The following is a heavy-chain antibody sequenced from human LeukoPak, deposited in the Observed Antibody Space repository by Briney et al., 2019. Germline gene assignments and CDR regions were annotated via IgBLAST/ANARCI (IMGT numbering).Heavy chain of an antibody. CDR3: ASGPDYYDSGSYLPS. D-gene: IGHD3-10*01. V-gene: IGHV1-8*01. J-gene: IGHJ5*02. CDR1: GYTFTSYD. CDR2: MNPKRGNT. Sequence: VASVKVSCKASGYTFTSYDINWVRQATGQGLEWMGWMNPKRGNTGYAQKFQGRVTITGDTSASTAYMEVSSLRSEDTAVYYCASGPDYYDSGSYLPSWGQGTLVTVSS.